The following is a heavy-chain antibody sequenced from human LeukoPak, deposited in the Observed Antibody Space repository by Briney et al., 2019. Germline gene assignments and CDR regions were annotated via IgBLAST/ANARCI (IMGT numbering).Heavy chain of an antibody. CDR1: GGSVSSGSYY. CDR3: ARAQRGLPFDY. Sequence: SETLSLTCTVSGGSVSSGSYYWSWIRQPPGMGLEWIGYIYYIGSTNYNPSLKSRVTISIDTSKNQFSLKLSSVTAADTAVYYCARAQRGLPFDYWGQGTLVTVSS. V-gene: IGHV4-61*01. J-gene: IGHJ4*02. D-gene: IGHD4-11*01. CDR2: IYYIGST.